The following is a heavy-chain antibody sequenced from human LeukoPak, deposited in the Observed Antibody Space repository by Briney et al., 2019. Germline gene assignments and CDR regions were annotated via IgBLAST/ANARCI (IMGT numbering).Heavy chain of an antibody. CDR3: AKENSGKYPDY. Sequence: GGSLRLSCTASGFTSANYAVSWVRQAPGKGLEWVSAITGSGGYTYYADSVKGRFTISRDDSKNTLYLQMNSLRAEDTAVYCCAKENSGKYPDYWGQGTLVTVSS. CDR1: GFTSANYA. D-gene: IGHD1-26*01. CDR2: ITGSGGYT. J-gene: IGHJ4*02. V-gene: IGHV3-23*01.